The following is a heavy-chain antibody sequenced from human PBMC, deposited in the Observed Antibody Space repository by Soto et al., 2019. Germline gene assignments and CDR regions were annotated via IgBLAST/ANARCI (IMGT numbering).Heavy chain of an antibody. CDR2: IYYSGTT. Sequence: SETLSLTCTVSGGSISSGDHYWSWIRQPPGKGLEWIGYIYYSGTTYYNPSLKSRVTISVDTSENQFSLKVNSVTAADTAVYYCARALIQLWPHYYYGMDVWGQGTTVTVSS. CDR1: GGSISSGDHY. CDR3: ARALIQLWPHYYYGMDV. D-gene: IGHD5-18*01. J-gene: IGHJ6*02. V-gene: IGHV4-30-4*01.